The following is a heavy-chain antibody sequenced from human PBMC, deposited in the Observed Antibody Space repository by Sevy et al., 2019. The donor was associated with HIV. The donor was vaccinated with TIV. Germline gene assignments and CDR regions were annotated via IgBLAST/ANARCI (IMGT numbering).Heavy chain of an antibody. CDR3: AREGCTKPHDY. Sequence: GGSLRLSCAASGFDFSIYSMSWVRQAPGKGLEWVSTLSFGCGKINYADSVKGRFTIYRDNSKSSVYLQMNNMGVEDTAVYYCAREGCTKPHDYWGQGTLVTVSS. J-gene: IGHJ4*02. CDR1: GFDFSIYS. V-gene: IGHV3-23*01. D-gene: IGHD2-8*01. CDR2: LSFGCGKI.